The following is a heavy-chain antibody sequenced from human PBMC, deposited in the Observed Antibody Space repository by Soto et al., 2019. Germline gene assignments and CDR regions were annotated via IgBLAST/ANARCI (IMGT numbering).Heavy chain of an antibody. CDR2: IYHSGST. V-gene: IGHV4-39*01. CDR1: GGSISRGSYY. J-gene: IGHJ4*02. D-gene: IGHD3-22*01. Sequence: SETLSLTCTVAGGSISRGSYYWGWIRQPPGKGLEWIGSIYHSGSTSYNPSHKSRVTISVDTSKNQFSLKLSSVTAADTAVYYCARLGRYYDSSGPLDYWGQGTLVTVSS. CDR3: ARLGRYYDSSGPLDY.